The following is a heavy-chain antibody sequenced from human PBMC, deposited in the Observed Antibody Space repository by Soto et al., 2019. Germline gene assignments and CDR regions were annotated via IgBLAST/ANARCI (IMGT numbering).Heavy chain of an antibody. CDR3: VRVGESYYFDH. CDR2: TRKKANSYTT. Sequence: GGSLRLSCAASGFTFSDHYMDWVRQAPGKGLEWVGRTRKKANSYTTEYAASVKGRFTISRDDSKNSLYLQMNSLKTEDTAVYYCVRVGESYYFDHWGQGTLVTVSS. D-gene: IGHD1-26*01. CDR1: GFTFSDHY. J-gene: IGHJ4*02. V-gene: IGHV3-72*01.